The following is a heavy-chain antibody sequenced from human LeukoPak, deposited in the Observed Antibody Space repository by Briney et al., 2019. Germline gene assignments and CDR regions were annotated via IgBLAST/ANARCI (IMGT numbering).Heavy chain of an antibody. Sequence: GGSLRLSCAASGFTFSNYEVNWVRQAPGKALEWVSYISSSGSTIYYADSVKGRFTISRDTAKNSLYLQMSSLRAEDTAVYYCARVSRAVAGTGSFDYWGQGTLVTVSS. CDR2: ISSSGSTI. CDR3: ARVSRAVAGTGSFDY. V-gene: IGHV3-48*03. J-gene: IGHJ4*02. D-gene: IGHD6-19*01. CDR1: GFTFSNYE.